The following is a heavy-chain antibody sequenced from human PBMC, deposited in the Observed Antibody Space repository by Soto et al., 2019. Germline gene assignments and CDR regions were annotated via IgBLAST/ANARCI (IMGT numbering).Heavy chain of an antibody. J-gene: IGHJ4*02. CDR2: IYAGNGDT. V-gene: IGHV1-3*01. CDR3: AGDPALDY. Sequence: ALVTVSCMASGYTFTTYLLHWVRQAPGQRLEWIGWIYAGNGDTKYSQKFQGRVTITRNTSASTAYMKLSSLRSEDKEVYKCAGDPALDYWGQGTPVTAPQ. CDR1: GYTFTTYL.